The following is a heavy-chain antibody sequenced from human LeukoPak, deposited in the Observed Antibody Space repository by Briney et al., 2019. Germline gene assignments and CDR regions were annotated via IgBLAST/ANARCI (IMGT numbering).Heavy chain of an antibody. V-gene: IGHV3-30*18. J-gene: IGHJ4*02. D-gene: IGHD3-3*01. CDR3: AKDYRTGDLWSGNLGD. Sequence: GGSLRLSCAASGFTFSSYGMHWVRQAPGKGLEWVAVISYDGSKTNYVDSVKGRLTISRNNSKNTLYLQMTGLRPEDTAVYYRAKDYRTGDLWSGNLGDWGQGTLVTVSS. CDR1: GFTFSSYG. CDR2: ISYDGSKT.